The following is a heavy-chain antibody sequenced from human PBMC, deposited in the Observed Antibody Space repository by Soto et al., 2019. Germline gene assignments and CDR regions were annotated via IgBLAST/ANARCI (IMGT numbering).Heavy chain of an antibody. J-gene: IGHJ6*02. D-gene: IGHD2-2*02. Sequence: GASVKVSCKASGGTFSSYAISWVRQAPGQGLGWMGGIIPIFGTANYAQKFQGRVTITADKSTSTAYMELSSLRSEDTAVYYCARDLRDIVVVPAAIRGSGYYYYGMDVWGQGTTVTVSS. V-gene: IGHV1-69*06. CDR3: ARDLRDIVVVPAAIRGSGYYYYGMDV. CDR2: IIPIFGTA. CDR1: GGTFSSYA.